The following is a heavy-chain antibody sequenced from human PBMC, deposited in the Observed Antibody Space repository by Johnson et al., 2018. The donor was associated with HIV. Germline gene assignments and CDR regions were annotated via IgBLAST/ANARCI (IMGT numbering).Heavy chain of an antibody. CDR2: IKQDGSEK. Sequence: VQLVESGGGVVQPGGSLRLSCAASGFSFRSYWMSWVRQAPGKGLEWVANIKQDGSEKYYVDSVKGRFTISRDNAKNSLYLQMNSLRAEDTAVYYCARDQSEVDAFDIWGQGTMVTVSS. CDR3: ARDQSEVDAFDI. CDR1: GFSFRSYW. V-gene: IGHV3-7*01. J-gene: IGHJ3*02.